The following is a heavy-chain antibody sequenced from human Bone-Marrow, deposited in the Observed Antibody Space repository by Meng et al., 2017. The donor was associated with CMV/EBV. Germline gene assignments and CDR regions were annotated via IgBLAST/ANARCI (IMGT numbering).Heavy chain of an antibody. D-gene: IGHD2-2*01. V-gene: IGHV3-53*01. CDR2: IYSGGST. Sequence: GGSLRLSCAASGFTVSSNYMSWVRQAPGKGLEWVSVIYSGGSTYYADSVKGRFTISRDNSKNTLYLQMNSLRAEDTAVYYCARYCSSTSCFNDAFDIWGQGRMVTFSS. J-gene: IGHJ3*02. CDR1: GFTVSSNY. CDR3: ARYCSSTSCFNDAFDI.